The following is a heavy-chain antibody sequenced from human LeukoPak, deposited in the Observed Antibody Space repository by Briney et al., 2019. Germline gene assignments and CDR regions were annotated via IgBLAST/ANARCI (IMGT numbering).Heavy chain of an antibody. CDR2: IYTSGST. D-gene: IGHD6-13*01. CDR1: GDSISSGDYY. CDR3: ARADYSSTWSHDYYYMDV. J-gene: IGHJ6*03. Sequence: SETLSLTCTVSGDSISSGDYYWSWIRRPAGKGLEWIGRIYTSGSTNYSPSLKSRVTISVDTSKNQFSLKLSSVTAADTAVYYCARADYSSTWSHDYYYMDVWGKGTTVTVSS. V-gene: IGHV4-61*02.